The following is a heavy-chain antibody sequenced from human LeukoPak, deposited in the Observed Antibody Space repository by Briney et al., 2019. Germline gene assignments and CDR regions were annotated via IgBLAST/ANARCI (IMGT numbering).Heavy chain of an antibody. CDR1: GFTFSSYD. V-gene: IGHV3-13*01. Sequence: GGSLRLSCAASGFTFSSYDMHWVRQATGKGLEWVSAIGTAGDTYYPGSVKGRFTISRENAKNSLYLRMNSLRAGDTAVYYCARGRRWGYYDSSGYYAFDYWGQGTLVTVSS. CDR2: IGTAGDT. D-gene: IGHD3-22*01. CDR3: ARGRRWGYYDSSGYYAFDY. J-gene: IGHJ4*02.